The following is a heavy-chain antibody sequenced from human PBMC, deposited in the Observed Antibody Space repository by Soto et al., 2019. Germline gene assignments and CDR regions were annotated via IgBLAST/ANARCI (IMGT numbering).Heavy chain of an antibody. CDR1: GYTFTSYD. CDR2: MDPNSGST. Sequence: ASVQVSCKASGYTFTSYDINWVRQAPGQGLEWLGWMDPNSGSTGYAQNFQGRVTMTRNISINTAHMELSSLRSGDTAVYYCARERKFDFWRKGLDVWGQGTTVTVSS. CDR3: ARERKFDFWRKGLDV. J-gene: IGHJ6*02. V-gene: IGHV1-8*01. D-gene: IGHD3-3*01.